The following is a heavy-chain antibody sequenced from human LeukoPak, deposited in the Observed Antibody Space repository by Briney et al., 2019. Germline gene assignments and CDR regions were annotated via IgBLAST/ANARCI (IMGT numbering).Heavy chain of an antibody. CDR1: GYTFTSYY. D-gene: IGHD3-22*01. Sequence: GASVKVSCKASGYTFTSYYLHWVRQAPGQGLEWMGTINPSGGSTSYAQKFQGRVTMTRHMSTSTVYMELSSLRSDDTAVYYCARDYKSYYYDSSGYYYHLVDCGYWGQGTLVTVSS. V-gene: IGHV1-46*01. J-gene: IGHJ4*02. CDR2: INPSGGST. CDR3: ARDYKSYYYDSSGYYYHLVDCGY.